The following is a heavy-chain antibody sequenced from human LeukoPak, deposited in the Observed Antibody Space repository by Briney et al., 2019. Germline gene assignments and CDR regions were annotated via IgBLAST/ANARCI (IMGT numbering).Heavy chain of an antibody. CDR2: ISGSGGST. V-gene: IGHV3-23*01. J-gene: IGHJ4*02. D-gene: IGHD2-15*01. CDR1: GFTFSSYA. Sequence: GGSLRLSCAASGFTFSSYAMSWARQAPGKGLEWVSAISGSGGSTYYADSVKGRFTISRDNSKNTLYLQMNSLRAEDTAVYYCAKVSGYCSGGSCYLDYWGQGTLVTVSS. CDR3: AKVSGYCSGGSCYLDY.